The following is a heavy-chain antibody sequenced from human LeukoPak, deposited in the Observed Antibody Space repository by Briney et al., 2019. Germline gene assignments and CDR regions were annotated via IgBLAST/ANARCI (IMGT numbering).Heavy chain of an antibody. V-gene: IGHV1-24*01. J-gene: IGHJ5*02. CDR3: ATAGYRSGTLHWFDP. CDR2: FDPEDGET. Sequence: ASVKVSCKVSGYTLTELSMHWVRQAPGKGLECMGGFDPEDGETIYAQKFQGRVTMTEDTSTDTAYMELSSLRSEDTAVYYCATAGYRSGTLHWFDPWGQGTLVTVSS. D-gene: IGHD6-19*01. CDR1: GYTLTELS.